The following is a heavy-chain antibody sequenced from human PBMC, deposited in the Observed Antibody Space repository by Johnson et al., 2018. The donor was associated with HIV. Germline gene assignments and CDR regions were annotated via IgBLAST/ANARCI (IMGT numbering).Heavy chain of an antibody. CDR3: ATKGSKWELIVEGFAV. Sequence: VQLVESGGGVVQPGRSLRLSCVASGFIVSSKYMTWFRQAPGKGLEWVSVLYADGRTYYADSVKGRFTVSSDYSENTLYLQMNSLTAEDTAVYYCATKGSKWELIVEGFAVWGQGTMVTVSS. V-gene: IGHV3-66*02. J-gene: IGHJ3*01. CDR1: GFIVSSKY. D-gene: IGHD1-26*01. CDR2: LYADGRT.